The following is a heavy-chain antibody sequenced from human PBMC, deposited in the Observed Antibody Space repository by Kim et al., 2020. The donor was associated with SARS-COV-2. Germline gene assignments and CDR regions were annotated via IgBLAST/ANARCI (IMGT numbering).Heavy chain of an antibody. CDR3: AREGSSGWYYFDY. V-gene: IGHV1-69*01. J-gene: IGHJ4*02. D-gene: IGHD3-22*01. Sequence: YEQKFQGGVTITADESTSTAYMELSSLRSEDTAVYYCAREGSSGWYYFDYWGQGTLVTVSS.